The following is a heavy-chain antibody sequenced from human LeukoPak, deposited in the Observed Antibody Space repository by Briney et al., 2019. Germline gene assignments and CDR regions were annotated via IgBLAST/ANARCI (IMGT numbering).Heavy chain of an antibody. J-gene: IGHJ4*02. CDR1: GFTFSSYS. CDR2: ISSSSSTI. CDR3: AKGSYDYVWGSYRAWEFDY. Sequence: GGSLRLSCAASGFTFSSYSMNWVRQAPGKGLEWVSYISSSSSTIYYADSVKGRFTISRNNSKNKLYLQMNSLRAEDTAVYYCAKGSYDYVWGSYRAWEFDYWGQGTLVTVSS. D-gene: IGHD3-16*02. V-gene: IGHV3-48*01.